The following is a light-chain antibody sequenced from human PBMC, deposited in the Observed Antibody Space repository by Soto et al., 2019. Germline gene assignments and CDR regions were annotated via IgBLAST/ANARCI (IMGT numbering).Light chain of an antibody. J-gene: IGKJ5*01. CDR2: GAS. CDR1: QSVFSN. Sequence: ETVRTQSPVTLSVAPGERATLSCRASQSVFSNLAWYQQKPGQAPRLLMYGASTRATGIPARFSGSGSGTDFTLTISRLEPEDFAVYYCQQYGSSEITFGQGTQLEIK. V-gene: IGKV3-20*01. CDR3: QQYGSSEIT.